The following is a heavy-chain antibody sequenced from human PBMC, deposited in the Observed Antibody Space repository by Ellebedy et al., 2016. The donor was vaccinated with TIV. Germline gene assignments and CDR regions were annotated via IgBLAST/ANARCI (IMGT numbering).Heavy chain of an antibody. CDR2: INADGSLE. V-gene: IGHV3-7*01. D-gene: IGHD5-12*01. J-gene: IGHJ5*02. Sequence: PGGSLRLSCAASGFTFSRYGMHWVRQAPGKGLEWVANINADGSLEYYVDSVKGRFTISRDNAKNSLCLQMNSLRAEDTALYYCARDIGYNCFDHWGQGNLVTVSA. CDR3: ARDIGYNCFDH. CDR1: GFTFSRYG.